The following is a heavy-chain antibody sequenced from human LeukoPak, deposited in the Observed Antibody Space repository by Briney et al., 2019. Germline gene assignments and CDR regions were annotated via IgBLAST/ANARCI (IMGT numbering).Heavy chain of an antibody. CDR1: GFSFSNYG. J-gene: IGHJ4*02. Sequence: GGSLRFSGAASGFSFSNYGMAWFRQAQGKGLEWVSAISGTGDSTYYADSVKGRFTISRDNSKNTLYLQMNSLRAEDTAVYYCASMRGYFEYWGQGTLVTVSS. CDR2: ISGTGDST. CDR3: ASMRGYFEY. V-gene: IGHV3-23*01.